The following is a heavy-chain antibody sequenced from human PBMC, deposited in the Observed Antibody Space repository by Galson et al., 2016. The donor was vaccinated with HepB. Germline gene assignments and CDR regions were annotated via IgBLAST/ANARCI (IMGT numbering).Heavy chain of an antibody. J-gene: IGHJ4*02. Sequence: SETLSLTCPVSGGFISSYYWSWVRQPPGKGLEWIGYIYYSGGTNYNPSLQRQVTISVDTSTKQFSLKLSSVTAADTAVYYCARGPYGYGPFDYWGQGTLVTVSS. D-gene: IGHD5-18*01. CDR3: ARGPYGYGPFDY. CDR2: IYYSGGT. CDR1: GGFISSYY. V-gene: IGHV4-59*01.